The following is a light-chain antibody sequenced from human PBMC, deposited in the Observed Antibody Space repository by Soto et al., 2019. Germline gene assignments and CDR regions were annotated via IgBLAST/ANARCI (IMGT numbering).Light chain of an antibody. CDR1: QPISTF. Sequence: IVLTQSPVTLSLSPGEIATLSCTARQPISTFLAWYQHKGGQAPRLLIPDASKRATGTPARFSGSGSGTEFTLTISSLAPEDFAVYYCQQRSYGYTFGQGTKLEI. V-gene: IGKV3-11*01. CDR2: DAS. J-gene: IGKJ2*01. CDR3: QQRSYGYT.